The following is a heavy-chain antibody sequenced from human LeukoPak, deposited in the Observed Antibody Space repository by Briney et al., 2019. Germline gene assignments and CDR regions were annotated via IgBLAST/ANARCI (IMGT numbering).Heavy chain of an antibody. Sequence: SETLSLTCTVSGGSISSSSYYWGWIRQPPGKGLEWIGSIYHSGSTYYNPSLKSRVTISVDTSKNQFSLKLSSVTAADTAVFYCAGSDYYYYMDVWGKGTTITVSS. CDR1: GGSISSSSYY. CDR3: AGSDYYYYMDV. J-gene: IGHJ6*03. D-gene: IGHD3-10*01. CDR2: IYHSGST. V-gene: IGHV4-39*01.